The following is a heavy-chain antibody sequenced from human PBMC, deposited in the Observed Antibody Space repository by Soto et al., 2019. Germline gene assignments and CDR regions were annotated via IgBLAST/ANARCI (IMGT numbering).Heavy chain of an antibody. J-gene: IGHJ5*02. Sequence: SETLSLTCTVSGGSISSYYWSWIRQPPGKGLEWIGYIYYSGSTNYNPSLKSRVTISVDTSKNQFSLKLSSVTAADTAVYYCARDRWFDPWGQGTLVTVSS. V-gene: IGHV4-59*01. CDR2: IYYSGST. CDR3: ARDRWFDP. CDR1: GGSISSYY.